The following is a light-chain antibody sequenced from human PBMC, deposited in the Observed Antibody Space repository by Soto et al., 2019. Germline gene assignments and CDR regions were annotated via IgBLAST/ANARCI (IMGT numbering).Light chain of an antibody. J-gene: IGKJ4*01. CDR2: ATS. Sequence: EIVVTQSPATLSVSPGERATLSCRASQSVGNNFAWYQQKPGQAPRLLIFATSTRATVVPARFSGSGSGTEFTLTISSPQSEDFAVYYCQQYGDWPLTFGGGAKVEIE. CDR3: QQYGDWPLT. V-gene: IGKV3-15*01. CDR1: QSVGNN.